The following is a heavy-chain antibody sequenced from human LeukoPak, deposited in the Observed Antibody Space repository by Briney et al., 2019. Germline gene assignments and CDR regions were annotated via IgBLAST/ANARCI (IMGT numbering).Heavy chain of an antibody. V-gene: IGHV1-18*01. CDR1: GYTFTSYG. CDR2: ISAYNGNT. D-gene: IGHD3-3*01. J-gene: IGHJ4*02. CDR3: ARGDAYYDFWSGYPYFDY. Sequence: ASVKVSCKASGYTFTSYGISWVRQAPGQGLEWMGWISAYNGNTNYAQKLQGRVTMTTDTSTSTAYMELRSLRSDDTAVYYCARGDAYYDFWSGYPYFDYWGQGTLVTVSS.